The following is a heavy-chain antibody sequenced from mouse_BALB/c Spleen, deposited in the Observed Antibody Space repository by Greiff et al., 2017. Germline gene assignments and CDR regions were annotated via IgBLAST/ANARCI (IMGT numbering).Heavy chain of an antibody. J-gene: IGHJ2*01. CDR2: INPSNGRT. D-gene: IGHD1-1*01. CDR3: ARLDYGSSFFDY. V-gene: IGHV1S81*02. Sequence: VQLQQPGAELVKPGASVKLSCKASGYTFTSYWMHWVKQRPGQGLEWIGEINPSNGRTNYNEKFKSKSTLTVDKTSSTAYMQLSSLTSEDSAVYYCARLDYGSSFFDYWGQGTTLTVSS. CDR1: GYTFTSYW.